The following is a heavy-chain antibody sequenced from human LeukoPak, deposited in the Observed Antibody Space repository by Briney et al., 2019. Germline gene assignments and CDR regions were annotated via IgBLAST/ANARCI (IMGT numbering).Heavy chain of an antibody. CDR2: ISSSNSTI. J-gene: IGHJ6*02. D-gene: IGHD3-22*01. Sequence: GGSLRLSCAASGFTFSSYSMNWVRQAPGKGLEWVSYISSSNSTIYYADFVKGRFTISRDNAKNSLYLQMNSLRAEDTAVYYCARDSHYYDSRNYGMDVWGQGTTVTVSS. CDR3: ARDSHYYDSRNYGMDV. V-gene: IGHV3-48*01. CDR1: GFTFSSYS.